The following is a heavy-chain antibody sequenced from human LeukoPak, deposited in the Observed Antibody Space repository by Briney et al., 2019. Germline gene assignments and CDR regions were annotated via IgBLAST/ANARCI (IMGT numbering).Heavy chain of an antibody. Sequence: SVKVSCKASGGTFSSYAISWVRQAPGQGLEWMGRIIPILGIANYAQKFQGRVTITADKSTSTAYMELSSLRSEDTAVYYCARSGSGRGGWFDPWGQGTLVTVSS. D-gene: IGHD3-10*01. CDR2: IIPILGIA. CDR3: ARSGSGRGGWFDP. CDR1: GGTFSSYA. J-gene: IGHJ5*02. V-gene: IGHV1-69*04.